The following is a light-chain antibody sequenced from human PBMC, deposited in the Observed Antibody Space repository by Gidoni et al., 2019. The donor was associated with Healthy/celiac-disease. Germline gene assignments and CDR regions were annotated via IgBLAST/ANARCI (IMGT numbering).Light chain of an antibody. CDR3: QQYESPPYT. CDR2: DAS. Sequence: DIQMTQSPSSLSASVGDRVTITCRASQDISTYLAWFQQKPGKAPKSVIYDASSLQSGVPSKFSGTGSGTDFTLTISILHPEDFGIYYCQQYESPPYTFXQXTRLEI. V-gene: IGKV1-16*02. J-gene: IGKJ2*01. CDR1: QDISTY.